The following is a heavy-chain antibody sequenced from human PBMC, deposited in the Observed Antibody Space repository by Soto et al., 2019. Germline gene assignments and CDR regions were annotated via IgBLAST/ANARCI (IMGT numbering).Heavy chain of an antibody. J-gene: IGHJ4*02. CDR3: ARQRTMVRGVIGDFDY. D-gene: IGHD3-10*01. Sequence: QLQLQESGPGLVKPSETLSLTCTVSGGSISSSSYYWGWVRQPPGKGLEWIGSIYYSGSTYYNPSLKSRVTISVDTSKNQFSLKLGSVTAADTAVYYCARQRTMVRGVIGDFDYWGQGTLVTVSS. V-gene: IGHV4-39*01. CDR1: GGSISSSSYY. CDR2: IYYSGST.